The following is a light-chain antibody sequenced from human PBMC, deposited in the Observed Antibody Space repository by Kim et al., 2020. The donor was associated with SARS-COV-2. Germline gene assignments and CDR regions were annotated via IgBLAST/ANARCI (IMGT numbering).Light chain of an antibody. J-gene: IGKJ2*01. CDR2: DES. Sequence: SASVRDRVPLTCPASQDISHYLNLWQQKPGKAPKLLIYDESNLESGVPSRVSGSGSGTDFTFTISSLQPEDVATYSCQQYYDLPYTFGQGTKLEI. V-gene: IGKV1-33*01. CDR1: QDISHY. CDR3: QQYYDLPYT.